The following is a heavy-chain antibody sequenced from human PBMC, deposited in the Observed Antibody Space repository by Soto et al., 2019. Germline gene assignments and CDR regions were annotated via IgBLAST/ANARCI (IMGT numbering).Heavy chain of an antibody. J-gene: IGHJ5*02. D-gene: IGHD6-6*01. CDR1: GYTFTSYD. CDR3: ARRGKQLVLSDFWFDP. V-gene: IGHV1-8*01. CDR2: MNPNSGNT. Sequence: QVQLVQSGAEVKKPGASVKVSCKASGYTFTSYDINWVRQATGQGREWMGWMNPNSGNTGYAQKFQGRVTLTRNTSISTAYMELSSLRSEETAVYYCARRGKQLVLSDFWFDPWGQGTLVTVSS.